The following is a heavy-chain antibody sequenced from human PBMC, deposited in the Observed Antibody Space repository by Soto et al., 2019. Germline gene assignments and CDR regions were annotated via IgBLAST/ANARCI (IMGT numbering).Heavy chain of an antibody. CDR3: ASHYDMWSGYLSPVDY. CDR2: IDTSSTKI. D-gene: IGHD3-3*01. Sequence: QVQLVESGGDLVKRGGSLRLSCAASGYTFSDYYMSWIRQAPGKGLEWISYIDTSSTKIYYADSVKGRFTISRDNAKNSLYLEMNRLRDEDTAVYYCASHYDMWSGYLSPVDYWGQGTLVTVSS. V-gene: IGHV3-11*01. CDR1: GYTFSDYY. J-gene: IGHJ4*02.